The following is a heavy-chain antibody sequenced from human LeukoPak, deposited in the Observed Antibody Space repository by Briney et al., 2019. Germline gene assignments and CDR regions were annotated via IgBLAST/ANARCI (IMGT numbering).Heavy chain of an antibody. CDR2: IYYSGST. Sequence: SETLSLTCTVSGGSISSSSYYWGWIRQPPGKGLEWIGSIYYSGSTYYNPSLKSRVTISVDTSKNQFSLKLSSVTAADTAVYYCAFDLGSGTRFDYWGQGTLVTVSS. J-gene: IGHJ4*02. D-gene: IGHD1-1*01. CDR1: GGSISSSSYY. CDR3: AFDLGSGTRFDY. V-gene: IGHV4-39*07.